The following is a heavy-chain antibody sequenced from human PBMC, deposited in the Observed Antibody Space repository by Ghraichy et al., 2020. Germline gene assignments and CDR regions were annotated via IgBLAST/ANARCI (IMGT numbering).Heavy chain of an antibody. Sequence: GGSLRLSCSASGFTFESYAMNWVRQAPGRGLRWIAVTTGSGDIKYYADSVKGRFTVSRDNSRNTLYLQMNNLRADDTAVYYCARRYYYGSGPLDSGGQGTQVTVSS. J-gene: IGHJ4*02. CDR1: GFTFESYA. CDR2: TTGSGDIK. D-gene: IGHD3-10*01. CDR3: ARRYYYGSGPLDS. V-gene: IGHV3-23*01.